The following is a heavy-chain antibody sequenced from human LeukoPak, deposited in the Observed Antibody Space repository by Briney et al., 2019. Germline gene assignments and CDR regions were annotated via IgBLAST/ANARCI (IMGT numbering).Heavy chain of an antibody. J-gene: IGHJ6*02. D-gene: IGHD1/OR15-1a*01. CDR2: FDPEDGET. Sequence: AAVKVSCKVSGYTLTELSMHWVRQAPGKGLEWMGGFDPEDGETIYAQRFQGRVTMTEDTSTDTAYMELSSLRSEDTAVFYCATQVSANKMYGMDVWGQGTTVTVPS. CDR1: GYTLTELS. V-gene: IGHV1-24*01. CDR3: ATQVSANKMYGMDV.